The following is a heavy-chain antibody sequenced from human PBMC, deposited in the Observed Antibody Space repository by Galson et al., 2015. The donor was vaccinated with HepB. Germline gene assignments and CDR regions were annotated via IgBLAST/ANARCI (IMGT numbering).Heavy chain of an antibody. V-gene: IGHV4-59*01. CDR3: ARDRDGYFDY. CDR1: GGSISSYY. CDR2: IYYSGST. J-gene: IGHJ4*02. Sequence: ATLSLTCTVSGGSISSYYWSWIRQPPGKGLEWIGYIYYSGSTKYNPSLKSRVTISVDTSKNQFSLKLRSVTAADTAVYYCARDRDGYFDYWGQGTLVTVSS. D-gene: IGHD2-21*01.